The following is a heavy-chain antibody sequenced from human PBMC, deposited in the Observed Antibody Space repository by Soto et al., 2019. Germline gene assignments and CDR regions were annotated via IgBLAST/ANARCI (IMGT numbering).Heavy chain of an antibody. CDR1: GYTFTGYC. CDR3: VWGGNGDLLHF. D-gene: IGHD2-21*01. J-gene: IGHJ1*01. CDR2: INPITGAT. Sequence: EPSVKGSCKASGYTFTGYCMHWVRQAPGQGLAWMAWINPITGATKYTQTFQGRVTVTRDTSTSTAYMELTSLISNDTAVYYCVWGGNGDLLHFCGQVSMVIVSA. V-gene: IGHV1-2*02.